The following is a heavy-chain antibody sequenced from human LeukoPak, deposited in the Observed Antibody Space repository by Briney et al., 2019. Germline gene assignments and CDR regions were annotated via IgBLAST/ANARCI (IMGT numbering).Heavy chain of an antibody. CDR1: GYTFTSYG. V-gene: IGHV1-18*01. J-gene: IGHJ6*02. CDR2: ISAYNGNT. D-gene: IGHD1-26*01. Sequence: ASVKVSCKASGYTFTSYGISWVRQAPGQGLEWMGWISAYNGNTNYAQKLQGRVTITRNTSISTAYMELSSLRSEDTAVYYCARDRVKTTPGAEVLSVVYGLDVWGQGTTVTVSS. CDR3: ARDRVKTTPGAEVLSVVYGLDV.